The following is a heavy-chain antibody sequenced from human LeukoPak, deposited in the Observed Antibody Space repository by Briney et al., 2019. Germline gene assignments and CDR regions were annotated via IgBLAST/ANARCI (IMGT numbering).Heavy chain of an antibody. V-gene: IGHV3-7*01. D-gene: IGHD6-13*01. CDR3: ARISSSWYPPYYYYGMDV. CDR2: IKQDGSEK. J-gene: IGHJ6*02. CDR1: GFTFSSYW. Sequence: GGSLRLSCAASGFTFSSYWMSWVRQAPGKGLEWVANIKQDGSEKYYVDSVKGRFTISRDNAKNSLYLQMSSLRAEDTAVYYCARISSSWYPPYYYYGMDVWGQGTTVTVSS.